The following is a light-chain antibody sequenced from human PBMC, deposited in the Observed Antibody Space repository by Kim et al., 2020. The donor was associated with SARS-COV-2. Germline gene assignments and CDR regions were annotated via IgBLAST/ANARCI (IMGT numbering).Light chain of an antibody. CDR2: GVS. CDR3: QQYNNWPYT. Sequence: VSPGERATLCCRASQSIGSHLAWYQKKPGQAPRLFVYGVSTRATGIPARFSGSGSATEFTLTISSLQSEDFAVYYCQQYNNWPYTFGQGTKVEIK. CDR1: QSIGSH. J-gene: IGKJ2*01. V-gene: IGKV3-15*01.